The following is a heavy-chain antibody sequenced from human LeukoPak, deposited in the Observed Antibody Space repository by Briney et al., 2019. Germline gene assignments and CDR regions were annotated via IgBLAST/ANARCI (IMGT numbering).Heavy chain of an antibody. CDR3: AKVMTRTMVRGVPPSDY. D-gene: IGHD3-10*01. J-gene: IGHJ4*02. CDR1: GFTFSSYA. CDR2: IRGSGGST. Sequence: GGSLRLSCAASGFTFSSYAMSWVRLAPGKGLEWVSAIRGSGGSTYYADSVKGRFTISRDNSKNTLYLQMNSLRAEDTAVYYCAKVMTRTMVRGVPPSDYWGQGTLVTVS. V-gene: IGHV3-23*01.